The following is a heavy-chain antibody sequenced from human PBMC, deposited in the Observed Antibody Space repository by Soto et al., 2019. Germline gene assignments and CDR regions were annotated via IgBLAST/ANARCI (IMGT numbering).Heavy chain of an antibody. Sequence: GGSLRLSCAASGFTFNTYWMHWVRQAPGKGLVWVSRINSDGTSTTYADPVKGRFTISRDNAKNTLYLQMNSLRVEDKAVYYCAKGIVHYYDSSGYFAYWGQGTVVTVSS. V-gene: IGHV3-74*03. D-gene: IGHD3-22*01. CDR2: INSDGTST. J-gene: IGHJ4*02. CDR3: AKGIVHYYDSSGYFAY. CDR1: GFTFNTYW.